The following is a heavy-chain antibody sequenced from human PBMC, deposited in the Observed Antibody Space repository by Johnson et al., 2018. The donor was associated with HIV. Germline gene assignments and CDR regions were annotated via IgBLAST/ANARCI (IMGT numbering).Heavy chain of an antibody. V-gene: IGHV3-7*03. CDR3: GFDI. CDR1: GFTFSRFG. CDR2: IKQDGSET. J-gene: IGHJ3*02. Sequence: LVESGGGVVQPGRSLRLSCAASGFTFSRFGMHWVRQAPGKGLEWVAKIKQDGSETYYVDSVKGRFTISRDNAKNLLFLQMNSLRAEDTAVYYCGFDIWGQGTMVTVSS.